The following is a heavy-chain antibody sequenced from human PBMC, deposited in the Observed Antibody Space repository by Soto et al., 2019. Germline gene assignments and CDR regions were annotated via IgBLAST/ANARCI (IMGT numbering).Heavy chain of an antibody. CDR1: GFTVSTYG. J-gene: IGHJ4*02. V-gene: IGHV3-30*03. Sequence: QVQLVESGGGVVQPGRSLRLSCAVSGFTVSTYGMHWVRQAPGKGLEWVAVISRDGGSKFYVDSVKGRFTISRDNSRNTLFLVMNSLRGDDMAVYYCTGQVASGYWGQGTLVTVSS. CDR3: TGQVASGY. CDR2: ISRDGGSK. D-gene: IGHD2-8*02.